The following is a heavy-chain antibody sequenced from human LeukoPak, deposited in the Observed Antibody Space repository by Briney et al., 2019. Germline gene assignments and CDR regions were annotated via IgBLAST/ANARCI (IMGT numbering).Heavy chain of an antibody. V-gene: IGHV3-21*01. CDR2: ISSSSSYI. CDR3: ARGLVVPAAIPPDYYYYYMDV. D-gene: IGHD2-2*02. J-gene: IGHJ6*03. Sequence: NPGGSLRLSCAASGFTFSSYSMNWVRQAPGKGLEWVSSISSSSSYIYYADSVKGRFTISRDNAKNSLYLQMNSLRAEDTAVYYCARGLVVPAAIPPDYYYYYMDVWGKGTTVTVSS. CDR1: GFTFSSYS.